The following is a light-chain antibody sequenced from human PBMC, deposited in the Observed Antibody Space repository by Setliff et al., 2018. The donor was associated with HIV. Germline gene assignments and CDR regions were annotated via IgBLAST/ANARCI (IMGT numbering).Light chain of an antibody. Sequence: ALAQPPSASGSPGQSVTISCTGASCDVGVYNYVSWFQQHPGKAPKLMIYEVTKRPSGVPDRFSGSKSGNTASLTVSGLQAEDEADYYCGSYAGSKSYVFGTGTKVTVL. J-gene: IGLJ1*01. CDR1: SCDVGVYNY. CDR3: GSYAGSKSYV. CDR2: EVT. V-gene: IGLV2-8*01.